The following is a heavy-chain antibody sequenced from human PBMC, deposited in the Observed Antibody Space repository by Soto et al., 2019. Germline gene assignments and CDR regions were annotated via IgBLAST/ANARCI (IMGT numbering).Heavy chain of an antibody. V-gene: IGHV3-30*18. CDR2: ISYDGSNK. J-gene: IGHJ5*02. D-gene: IGHD6-6*01. CDR3: AKDFFYSSSTKNWFDA. CDR1: GFTFSSYG. Sequence: QVQLVESGGGVVQPGRSLRLSCAASGFTFSSYGMHWVRQAPGKGLEWVAVISYDGSNKYYADSVKGRFTISRDNSKNTLYLQMNSLRAEDTAVYYCAKDFFYSSSTKNWFDAWGQGTLVTVSS.